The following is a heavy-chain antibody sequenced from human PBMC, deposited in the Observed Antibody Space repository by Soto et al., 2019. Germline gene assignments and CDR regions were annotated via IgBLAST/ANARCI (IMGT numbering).Heavy chain of an antibody. CDR3: AKDRHRGLHLGELSLYGDY. Sequence: EVQLLESGGGLVQPGGSLRLSCAASGFTFSSYAMSWVRQAPGKGLEWVSAIGGSGGSTYYADSVKGRFTISRDNSKNTRYLQMNSLRAEYTAVYYCAKDRHRGLHLGELSLYGDYWGQGTLVTVSS. CDR2: IGGSGGST. CDR1: GFTFSSYA. D-gene: IGHD3-16*02. J-gene: IGHJ4*02. V-gene: IGHV3-23*01.